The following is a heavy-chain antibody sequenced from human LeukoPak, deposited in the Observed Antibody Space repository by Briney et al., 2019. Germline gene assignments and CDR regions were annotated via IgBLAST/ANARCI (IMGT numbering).Heavy chain of an antibody. V-gene: IGHV4-30-4*01. J-gene: IGHJ6*02. CDR1: GGSISSGDYY. CDR3: AREETGSTKGMDV. CDR2: IYYSGST. Sequence: SETLSLTCTVSGGSISSGDYYWRWIRQPPGKGLEWMGYIYYSGSTYYNPSLKSRVTISVDTSKNQFSLKLSSVTAADTAVYYCAREETGSTKGMDVWGQGTTVTVSS. D-gene: IGHD5/OR15-5a*01.